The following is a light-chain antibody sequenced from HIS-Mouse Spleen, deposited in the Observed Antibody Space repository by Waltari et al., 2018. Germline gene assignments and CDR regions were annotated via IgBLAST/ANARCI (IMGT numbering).Light chain of an antibody. Sequence: QSALTQPAPVSASPAQSITISCTGTTSDAGGYNYVSRYHQHPAKAPKLMIYDVCHRPSGVSNRFSGSKSGNTASLTISGLQAEDEADYYCSSYTSSSTLVFGGGTKLTVL. CDR3: SSYTSSSTLV. J-gene: IGLJ2*01. CDR1: TSDAGGYNY. CDR2: DVC. V-gene: IGLV2-14*03.